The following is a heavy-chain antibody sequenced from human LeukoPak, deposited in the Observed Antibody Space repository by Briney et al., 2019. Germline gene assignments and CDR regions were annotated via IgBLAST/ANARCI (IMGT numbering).Heavy chain of an antibody. D-gene: IGHD6-13*01. V-gene: IGHV4-61*01. CDR2: IYYSGST. J-gene: IGHJ5*02. CDR1: GGSVSSGSYY. CDR3: ARGVAAGCRWFDP. Sequence: SETLSLTCTVSGGSVSSGSYYWSWIRQPPGKGPEWIGYIYYSGSTNYNPSLKSRVTISVDTSKNQFSLKLSSVTAADTAVYYCARGVAAGCRWFDPWGQGTLVTVSS.